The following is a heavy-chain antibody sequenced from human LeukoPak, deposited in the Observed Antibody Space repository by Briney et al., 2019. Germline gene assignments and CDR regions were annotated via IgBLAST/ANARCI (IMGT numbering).Heavy chain of an antibody. Sequence: SETLSLTCTVSGYSISSGYYWGWIRQPPGKGLEWIGSIYHSGSTYYNPSLKSRVTISVDTSKNQFSLKLSSVTAAGTAVYYCARDTQQQLGLFDYWGQGTLVTVSS. CDR3: ARDTQQQLGLFDY. CDR1: GYSISSGYY. J-gene: IGHJ4*02. V-gene: IGHV4-38-2*02. D-gene: IGHD6-13*01. CDR2: IYHSGST.